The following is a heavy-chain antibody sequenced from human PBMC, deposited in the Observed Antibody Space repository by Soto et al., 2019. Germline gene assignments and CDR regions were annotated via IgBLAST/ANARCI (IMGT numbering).Heavy chain of an antibody. CDR2: ISGRGDYK. V-gene: IGHV3-21*01. D-gene: IGHD3-22*01. Sequence: VQLVESGGGLVKPGGSLRLSCAASTFSFSTYTMNWVRQAPGKGLEWVSSISGRGDYKYYADSVKGRFTISRDNAKNSLYLQMNSLRAEDTAVYYCARPEATDYYDSNEYFYYYYGMDVWGQGTTVTVSS. J-gene: IGHJ6*02. CDR3: ARPEATDYYDSNEYFYYYYGMDV. CDR1: TFSFSTYT.